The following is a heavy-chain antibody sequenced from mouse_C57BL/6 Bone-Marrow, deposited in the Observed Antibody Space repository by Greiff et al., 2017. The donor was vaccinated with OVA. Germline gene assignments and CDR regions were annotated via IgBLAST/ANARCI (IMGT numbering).Heavy chain of an antibody. CDR1: GYTFTSYG. J-gene: IGHJ4*01. CDR3: ARSHRYYAMDC. CDR2: IYPRSGNT. V-gene: IGHV1-81*01. Sequence: VQLVESGAELARPGASVKLSCKASGYTFTSYGISWVKQRTGQGLEWIGEIYPRSGNTYYNEKFKGKATLTADKSSSTEYMELRSLTSEDSAVYFCARSHRYYAMDCWGQGTSVTVSS.